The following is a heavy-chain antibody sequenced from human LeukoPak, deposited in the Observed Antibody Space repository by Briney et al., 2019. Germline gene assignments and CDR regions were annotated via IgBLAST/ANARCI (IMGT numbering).Heavy chain of an antibody. CDR1: GFTLSSCA. CDR3: ARAPVSSADYYYYMAV. V-gene: IGHV3-33*01. D-gene: IGHD2-2*01. J-gene: IGHJ6*03. Sequence: GRSLRLSCAASGFTLSSCAMDWVRQAPGKGLEWVGLIWYDGTNKYYADSVTGRFTISRDKSKNTLYLDMNSLRPEDTAVYYCARAPVSSADYYYYMAVWGKGTTVTVSS. CDR2: IWYDGTNK.